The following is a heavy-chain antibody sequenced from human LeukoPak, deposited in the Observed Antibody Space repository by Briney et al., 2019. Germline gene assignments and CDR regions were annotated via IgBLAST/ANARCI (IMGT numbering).Heavy chain of an antibody. CDR2: INHSGDT. CDR3: ARMGRWYGEFYMDV. V-gene: IGHV4-34*01. J-gene: IGHJ6*03. D-gene: IGHD3-10*01. Sequence: PSETLSLTCAVYGGSFGAYYWNWIRQAPGKGLEWMGEINHSGDTKYNPSLNSRVNISVDIFKNHFSLKLKSVTAADTAIYYCARMGRWYGEFYMDVWGTGTTVTISS. CDR1: GGSFGAYY.